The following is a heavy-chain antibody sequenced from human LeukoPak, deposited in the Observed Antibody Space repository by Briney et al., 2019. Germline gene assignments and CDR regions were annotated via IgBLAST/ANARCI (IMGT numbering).Heavy chain of an antibody. CDR3: ARSTSSGSYGYYVYPMKV. D-gene: IGHD1-26*01. Sequence: SETLSLTCTVSGDSIRGYYWTWIRQPPGKGLEWIGNIYSNRDTNYSPTLKSRVTMSVGTSYNEISLQLSSVTAADTAVYFCARSTSSGSYGYYVYPMKVWGQGTTVTVSS. CDR2: IYSNRDT. V-gene: IGHV4-59*08. J-gene: IGHJ6*02. CDR1: GDSIRGYY.